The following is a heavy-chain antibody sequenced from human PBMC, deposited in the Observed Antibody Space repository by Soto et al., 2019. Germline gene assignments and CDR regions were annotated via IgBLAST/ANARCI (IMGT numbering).Heavy chain of an antibody. CDR1: GFTFSDYY. J-gene: IGHJ4*02. CDR2: ISSGGSTI. V-gene: IGHV3-11*01. D-gene: IGHD6-6*01. Sequence: PGGSLRLSCAASGFTFSDYYMSWIRQAPGKGLEWVSHISSGGSTIYYADSVKGRFTISRDNAKNSLYLQMNSLRAEDTAVYYCAKDPWQRGSSGYFDYWGQGTLVTVSS. CDR3: AKDPWQRGSSGYFDY.